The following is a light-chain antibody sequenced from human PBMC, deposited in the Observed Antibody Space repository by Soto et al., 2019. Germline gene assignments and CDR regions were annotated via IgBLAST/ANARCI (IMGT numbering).Light chain of an antibody. CDR1: GSDVGAYKY. J-gene: IGLJ1*01. Sequence: QSVLTQPPSASGSPAQSLTISCAGTGSDVGAYKYVSWYQQHPGKAPKLIIYEVDKRPSGVPDRFSGSKSGNTASLTVSGLQAEDEADYYCSSYGGSNIPLYVFGTGTKVTVL. CDR2: EVD. V-gene: IGLV2-8*01. CDR3: SSYGGSNIPLYV.